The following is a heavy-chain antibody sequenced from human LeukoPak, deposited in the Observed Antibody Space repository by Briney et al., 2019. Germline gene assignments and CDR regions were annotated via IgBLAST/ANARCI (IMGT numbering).Heavy chain of an antibody. D-gene: IGHD3-9*01. CDR1: GYTFTSYG. V-gene: IGHV1-18*01. CDR3: ARDPYYDILTGYYIGWFDP. Sequence: ASVKVSCKASGYTFTSYGISWVRQAPGQGLEWMGWISAYNGNTNYAQKLQGRVTMTTDTSTSTAYMELRSLRPDDTAVYYCARDPYYDILTGYYIGWFDPWGQGTLVTVSS. J-gene: IGHJ5*02. CDR2: ISAYNGNT.